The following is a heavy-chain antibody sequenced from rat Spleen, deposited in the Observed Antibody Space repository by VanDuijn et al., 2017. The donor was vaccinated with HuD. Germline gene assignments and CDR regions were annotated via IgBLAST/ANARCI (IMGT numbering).Heavy chain of an antibody. CDR3: VRLYNNHGYWYFDF. J-gene: IGHJ1*01. D-gene: IGHD1-5*01. CDR1: GFTFSNYY. CDR2: ITSVGGIT. V-gene: IGHV5-25*01. Sequence: EVQLVESGGGLVQPGRSLKLSCAASGFTFSNYYMAWVRQAPKKGLEWIATITSVGGITYYPDSVKGRFTISRDNARATLYLQMNSLRSEDTATYYCVRLYNNHGYWYFDFWGPGTMVTVSS.